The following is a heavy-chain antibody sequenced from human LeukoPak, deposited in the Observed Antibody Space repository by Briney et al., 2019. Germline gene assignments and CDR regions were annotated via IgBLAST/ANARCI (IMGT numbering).Heavy chain of an antibody. CDR1: GYTFTDYY. CDR2: INPNSGGT. D-gene: IGHD1-26*01. Sequence: ASVKVSCEASGYTFTDYYIHWVRQAPGQGLEWMGWINPNSGGTNYAQKFQGKVTMTRDTSISTAYMELSSLTSDDTAMYYCATDSRSVSYSPGMLWGQGTLVTVPS. J-gene: IGHJ4*02. V-gene: IGHV1-2*02. CDR3: ATDSRSVSYSPGML.